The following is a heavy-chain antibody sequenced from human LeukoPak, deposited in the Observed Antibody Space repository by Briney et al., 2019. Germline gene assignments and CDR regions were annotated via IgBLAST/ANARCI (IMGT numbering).Heavy chain of an antibody. J-gene: IGHJ4*02. CDR1: GFTFSSYS. V-gene: IGHV3-21*01. CDR3: ARDYYGDYVFDY. D-gene: IGHD4-17*01. CDR2: ISSSGSYI. Sequence: GGSLRLSCAASGFTFSSYSMNWVRQAPGKGLEWVSSISSSGSYIYYADSVKGRFTISRDNAKISLDLQMNSPRADDTAVYYCARDYYGDYVFDYWGQGALVIVSS.